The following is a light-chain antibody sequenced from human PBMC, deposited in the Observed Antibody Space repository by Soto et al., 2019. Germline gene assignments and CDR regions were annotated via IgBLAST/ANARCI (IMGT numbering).Light chain of an antibody. V-gene: IGKV1-5*03. J-gene: IGKJ1*01. Sequence: DIQMTPSPSTLSASVGGRVTITCRASQSISSWLAWYQQKPGKAPKLLIYKASTLQNGVPSRFSGSGSGTEFTLAISSLQPDDSATYYCQQYNDNWTFGQGTKVDIK. CDR2: KAS. CDR3: QQYNDNWT. CDR1: QSISSW.